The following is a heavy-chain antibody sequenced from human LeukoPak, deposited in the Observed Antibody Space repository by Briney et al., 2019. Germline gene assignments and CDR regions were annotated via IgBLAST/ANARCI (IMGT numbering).Heavy chain of an antibody. CDR3: ARDRRGYCSSTSCYGPYYYYGMDV. CDR1: GGSISSYY. V-gene: IGHV4-59*01. J-gene: IGHJ6*04. Sequence: SETLSLTCTVSGGSISSYYWSWIRQPPGKGLEGIGYIYYSGSTNYNPSLKSRVTISVDTSKNQFSLKLSSVTAADTAVYYCARDRRGYCSSTSCYGPYYYYGMDVWGKGTTVTVSS. D-gene: IGHD2-2*01. CDR2: IYYSGST.